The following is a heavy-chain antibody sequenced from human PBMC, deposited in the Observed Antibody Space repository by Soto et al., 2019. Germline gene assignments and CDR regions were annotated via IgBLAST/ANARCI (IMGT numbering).Heavy chain of an antibody. CDR3: ARDRYSSSGWFDP. CDR2: TYYRSRFFS. D-gene: IGHD6-6*01. Sequence: SHTLSLTCAVSGYSVSTYSAAWNLIRQSPSGGLEWLGRTYYRSRFFSDYAESVKSRIIINPDTSKNQFSLQLKSVTPEDTAVYYCARDRYSSSGWFDPWGQGTPVTVSS. V-gene: IGHV6-1*01. CDR1: GYSVSTYSAA. J-gene: IGHJ5*02.